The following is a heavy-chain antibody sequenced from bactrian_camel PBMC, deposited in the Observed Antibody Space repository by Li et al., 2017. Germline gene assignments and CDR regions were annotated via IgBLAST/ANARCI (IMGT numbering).Heavy chain of an antibody. D-gene: IGHD3*01. CDR2: VYFGGGRT. V-gene: IGHV3S40*01. J-gene: IGHJ4*01. CDR1: GYTYSSNC. Sequence: LVESGGGSVQPGGSLRLSCDASGYTYSSNCMGWFRQTPGKEREGVAFVYFGGGRTYYADSVKGRFTISRDNAKGTLYLQMNSLKIEDTAVYYCALGSSRQATMTARGKGTQVTVS.